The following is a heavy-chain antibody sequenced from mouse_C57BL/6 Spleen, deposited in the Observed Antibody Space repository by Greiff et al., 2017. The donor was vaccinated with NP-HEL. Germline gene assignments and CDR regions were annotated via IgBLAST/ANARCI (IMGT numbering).Heavy chain of an antibody. CDR1: GYTFTSYW. Sequence: VQLQQPGAELVRPGTSVKLSCKASGYTFTSYWMHWVKQRPGQGLEWIGVIDPSDSYTNYNQKFKGQATLTVDTSSSTAYMQLSSLTSDDSAVYYCAPSIITTVVDAMDYGGQGTSVTVSS. CDR2: IDPSDSYT. J-gene: IGHJ4*01. D-gene: IGHD1-1*01. V-gene: IGHV1-59*01. CDR3: APSIITTVVDAMDY.